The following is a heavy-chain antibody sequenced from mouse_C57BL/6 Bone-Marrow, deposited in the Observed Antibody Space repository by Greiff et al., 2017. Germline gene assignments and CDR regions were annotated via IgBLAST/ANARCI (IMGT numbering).Heavy chain of an antibody. CDR1: GYSITSGYY. CDR3: ARGHDYGLNY. Sequence: DVQLVESGPGLVKPSQSLSLTCSVTGYSITSGYYWNWIRQFPGNKLEWMGYISYDGSNNYNPSLKNRISITRDTSKNQFFLKLNSVTTEDTATYYCARGHDYGLNYWGQGTSVTVSS. V-gene: IGHV3-6*01. J-gene: IGHJ4*01. CDR2: ISYDGSN. D-gene: IGHD2-4*01.